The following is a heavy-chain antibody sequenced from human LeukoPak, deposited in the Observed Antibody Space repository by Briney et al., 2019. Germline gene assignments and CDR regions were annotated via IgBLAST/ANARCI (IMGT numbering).Heavy chain of an antibody. CDR2: LSFDGSNK. Sequence: GSLRLSCAASGFTFRYYDMHWVRQAPGRGLEWVALLSFDGSNKYYADSVKGRFTISRDNSMNTLYLQVNSLRAEDTAIYYCARGLVPATYYYDTSGSYPDYWGQGTLVTVSS. V-gene: IGHV3-30*03. J-gene: IGHJ4*02. CDR1: GFTFRYYD. D-gene: IGHD3-22*01. CDR3: ARGLVPATYYYDTSGSYPDY.